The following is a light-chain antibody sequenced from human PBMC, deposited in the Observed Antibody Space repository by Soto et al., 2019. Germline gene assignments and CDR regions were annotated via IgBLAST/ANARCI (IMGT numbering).Light chain of an antibody. J-gene: IGLJ2*01. CDR3: AAWDDSLNGHV. CDR2: SNN. CDR1: TTNIGTNT. V-gene: IGLV1-44*01. Sequence: QPVLTQPPSASGTPGQRVTISCSGSTTNIGTNTVNWYQQLPGTAPRLLIYSNNQRPSGVPDRFSGSKSGTSASLAISGLQSEDEAHYYCAAWDDSLNGHVFGGGTKLTVL.